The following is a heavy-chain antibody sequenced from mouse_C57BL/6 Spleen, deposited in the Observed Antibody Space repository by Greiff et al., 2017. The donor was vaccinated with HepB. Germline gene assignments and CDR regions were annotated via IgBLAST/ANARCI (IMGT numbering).Heavy chain of an antibody. V-gene: IGHV1-53*01. J-gene: IGHJ4*01. D-gene: IGHD1-1*01. CDR3: ARSPYYYCSSYGAMDY. Sequence: QVQLQQPGTELVKPGASVKLSCKASGYTFTSYWMHWVKQRPGQGLEWIGNINPSNGGTNYNEKFKSKATLTVDKSSSTAYMQLSSLTSEDSAVYYCARSPYYYCSSYGAMDYWGQRTSVTVSS. CDR2: INPSNGGT. CDR1: GYTFTSYW.